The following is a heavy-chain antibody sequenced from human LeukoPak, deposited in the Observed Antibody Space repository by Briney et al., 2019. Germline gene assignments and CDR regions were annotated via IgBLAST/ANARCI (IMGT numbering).Heavy chain of an antibody. D-gene: IGHD1-26*01. CDR2: MNPNSGAT. Sequence: ASVTVSCKASGGTFSSYAISWVRQAPGQGLEWMGRMNPNSGATGFAQKFHGRVSITRNISISTAYMELSGLRSDDTAVYYCARGQWTSGSLSFDPWGQGTLVAVSS. V-gene: IGHV1-8*03. CDR3: ARGQWTSGSLSFDP. J-gene: IGHJ5*02. CDR1: GGTFSSYA.